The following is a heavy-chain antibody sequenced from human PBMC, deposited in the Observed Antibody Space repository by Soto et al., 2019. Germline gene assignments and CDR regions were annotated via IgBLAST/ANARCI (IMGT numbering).Heavy chain of an antibody. CDR1: GFSFRSYA. CDR3: VRDDRWAFDI. J-gene: IGHJ3*02. D-gene: IGHD3-22*01. V-gene: IGHV3-48*01. CDR2: INVGSGSI. Sequence: EEQLVESGGGLVQPGGSLRVSCAASGFSFRSYAMNWVRQAPGKGLEWVSYINVGSGSIFYADSVKGRFTISRDDAKNSLYLQMNTLRGEDTAVYYCVRDDRWAFDIWGQGTMVTVSS.